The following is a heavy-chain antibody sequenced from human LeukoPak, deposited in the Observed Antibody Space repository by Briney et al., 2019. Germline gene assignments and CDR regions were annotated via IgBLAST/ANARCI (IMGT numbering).Heavy chain of an antibody. V-gene: IGHV3-30-3*01. CDR2: ISYDGSNK. J-gene: IGHJ4*02. Sequence: PGGSLRLSCAASGFTFSHHAMHWVRQAPGKGLEWVAVISYDGSNKYYVDSVKGRFTISRDNSKNTLYLQMNSLRVEDTAVYYCARVECSSTRCYLGFDYWGQGTLVTVSS. D-gene: IGHD2-2*01. CDR1: GFTFSHHA. CDR3: ARVECSSTRCYLGFDY.